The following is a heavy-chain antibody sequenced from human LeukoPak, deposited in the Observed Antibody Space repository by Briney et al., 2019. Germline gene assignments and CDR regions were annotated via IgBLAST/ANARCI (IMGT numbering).Heavy chain of an antibody. D-gene: IGHD3-3*01. J-gene: IGHJ5*02. CDR1: GGTFSSYA. CDR3: ALTAGGYDFWSGYNYQNWFDP. CDR2: IIPIFGTA. V-gene: IGHV1-69*13. Sequence: ASVKVSCKASGGTFSSYAISWVRQAPGQGLEWMGGIIPIFGTANYAQKFQGIVTITADESTSTAYMELSSLRSEDTAVYYCALTAGGYDFWSGYNYQNWFDPWGQGTLVTVSS.